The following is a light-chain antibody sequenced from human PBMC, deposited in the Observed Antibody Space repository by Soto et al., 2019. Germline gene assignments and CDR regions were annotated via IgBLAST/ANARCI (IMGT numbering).Light chain of an antibody. V-gene: IGLV1-40*01. J-gene: IGLJ1*01. CDR1: SSNIGAGYD. CDR3: QSYDSSLSGCV. Sequence: QSVLTQPPSVSGAPGQRVTISCTGSSSNIGAGYDVHWYQQLPGTAPKLLIYGNSNRPSGVPDRFSGSKSGTSASLAFTGLQSEDEADSYCQSYDSSLSGCVFGTGTKLTVL. CDR2: GNS.